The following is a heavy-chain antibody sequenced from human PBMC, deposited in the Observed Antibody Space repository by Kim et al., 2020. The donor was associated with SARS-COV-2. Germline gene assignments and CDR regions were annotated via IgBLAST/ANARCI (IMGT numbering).Heavy chain of an antibody. CDR3: AKRVATAASDNYFAMDV. D-gene: IGHD2-15*01. CDR1: GFTFSSYC. V-gene: IGHV3-33*06. J-gene: IGHJ6*01. CDR2: IWYDGITK. Sequence: GGSLRLSCTASGFTFSSYCMHWVRQAPGKGLEWLALIWYDGITKWYEDSMKGRLTISRDNSKNTLYLDMTSLTAEDTAVYYCAKRVATAASDNYFAMDVWGQGATVTIST.